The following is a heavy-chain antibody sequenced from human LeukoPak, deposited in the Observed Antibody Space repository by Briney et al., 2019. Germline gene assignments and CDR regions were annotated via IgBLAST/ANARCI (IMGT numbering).Heavy chain of an antibody. CDR1: GGTFSSYA. CDR2: IIPIFGTA. V-gene: IGHV1-69*13. Sequence: SVKVSCKASGGTFSSYAISWVRQAPGQGLEWMGGIIPIFGTANYAQKFQGRVTITADESTSTAYMELSSLRSEDTAVYYCASNPGYSSYDAFDICGQGTMVTVSS. D-gene: IGHD6-13*01. J-gene: IGHJ3*02. CDR3: ASNPGYSSYDAFDI.